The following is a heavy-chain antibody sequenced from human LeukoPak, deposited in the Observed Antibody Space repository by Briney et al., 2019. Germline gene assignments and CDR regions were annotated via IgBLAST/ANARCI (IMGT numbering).Heavy chain of an antibody. CDR2: INSDGSST. Sequence: GGSLRLSCAASGFTFSSYWMHWVRQAPGKGLVWVSRINSDGSSTSYADSVKGRFTISRDNAKNTLYLQMNRLRAEDTAVYYCPSLAGKEDYWGQGTLVTVSS. V-gene: IGHV3-74*01. CDR1: GFTFSSYW. J-gene: IGHJ4*02. D-gene: IGHD6-13*01. CDR3: PSLAGKEDY.